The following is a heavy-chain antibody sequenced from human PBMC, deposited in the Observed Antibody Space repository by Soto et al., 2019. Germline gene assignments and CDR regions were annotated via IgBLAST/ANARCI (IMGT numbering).Heavy chain of an antibody. D-gene: IGHD2-15*01. CDR3: AGGGKSGYCSGGSCYLDD. CDR1: GYTFTSYG. Sequence: ASLKVSCKASGYTFTSYGINWVRQAPGQGLEWMGWISTYNGNTNYAQKLQGRVTMTTDSSTSTAYMELSSLRSDDTAVYYCAGGGKSGYCSGGSCYLDDWGQGTLVTVSS. CDR2: ISTYNGNT. J-gene: IGHJ4*02. V-gene: IGHV1-18*01.